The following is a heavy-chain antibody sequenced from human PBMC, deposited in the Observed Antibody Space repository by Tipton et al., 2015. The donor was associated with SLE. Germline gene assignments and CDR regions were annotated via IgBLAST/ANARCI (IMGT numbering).Heavy chain of an antibody. V-gene: IGHV4-34*01. J-gene: IGHJ3*01. CDR1: DGSLSGYY. Sequence: TLSLTCTVFDGSLSGYYWAWLRQSPGKGLEWIGEISHDGGANYNPSLESRGTISLETSKNQFSLKLSSVTAADTAVYFCARIIAGHGDAFDVWGQGTMVTVSS. CDR2: ISHDGGA. CDR3: ARIIAGHGDAFDV.